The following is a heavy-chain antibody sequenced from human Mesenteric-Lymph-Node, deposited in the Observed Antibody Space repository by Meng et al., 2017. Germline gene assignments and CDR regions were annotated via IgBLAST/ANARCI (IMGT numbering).Heavy chain of an antibody. Sequence: GESLKISCAASGFTFSSYAMHWVRQAPGKGLEWVAVISYDGSNKYYADSVKGRFTISRDNAKNSLYLQMNSLRAEDTALYHCARYLYPYSMDVWGQGTTVTVSS. CDR3: ARYLYPYSMDV. CDR1: GFTFSSYA. J-gene: IGHJ6*02. CDR2: ISYDGSNK. V-gene: IGHV3-30*07. D-gene: IGHD2/OR15-2a*01.